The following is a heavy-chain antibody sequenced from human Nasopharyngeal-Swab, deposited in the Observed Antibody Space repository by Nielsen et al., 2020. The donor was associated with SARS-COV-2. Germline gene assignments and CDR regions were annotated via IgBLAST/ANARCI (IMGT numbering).Heavy chain of an antibody. Sequence: GGSLRLSCAASGFTFSSYSMNWVRQAPGKGLEWVSSISSSSSYIYYADSVKGRFTISRDNAKNTLYLQMNSLRVEDTAVYYCAKSGSGSHYSSSDYWGQGTLLIVSS. CDR1: GFTFSSYS. J-gene: IGHJ4*02. D-gene: IGHD1-26*01. V-gene: IGHV3-21*04. CDR3: AKSGSGSHYSSSDY. CDR2: ISSSSSYI.